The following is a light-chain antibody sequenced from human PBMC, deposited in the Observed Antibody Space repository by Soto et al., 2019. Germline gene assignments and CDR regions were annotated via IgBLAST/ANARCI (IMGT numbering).Light chain of an antibody. J-gene: IGKJ5*01. CDR3: QQYYTTHIT. CDR1: QSVFYSSRNENY. CDR2: GAS. V-gene: IGKV4-1*01. Sequence: DIVMTQSPDSLAVSLGERATINCKSSQSVFYSSRNENYLAWYQQKPGQPPKMLINGASTRGSGVPDRFSGSGWERGLGLAVSSLQAEDVAVYYCQQYYTTHITVGQGTRLEIK.